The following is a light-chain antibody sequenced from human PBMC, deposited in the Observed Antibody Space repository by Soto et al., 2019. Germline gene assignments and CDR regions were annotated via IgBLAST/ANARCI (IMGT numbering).Light chain of an antibody. CDR3: QHYDNLMYT. J-gene: IGKJ2*01. Sequence: IQMTQSPSSLSASIGDRVTITCQASQDISNHLNWYQQKPGKAPKLLIYDASHLETGVPSRFSGGGSGSDFTFTISSLQPEDLATYYCQHYDNLMYTFGQGTQLEIK. V-gene: IGKV1-33*01. CDR1: QDISNH. CDR2: DAS.